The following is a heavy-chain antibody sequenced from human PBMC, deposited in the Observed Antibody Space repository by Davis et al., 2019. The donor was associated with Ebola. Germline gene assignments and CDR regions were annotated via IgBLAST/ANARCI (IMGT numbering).Heavy chain of an antibody. CDR3: AHGAGWLSDY. V-gene: IGHV2-5*01. CDR1: GFSLSSSAVG. J-gene: IGHJ4*02. CDR2: IYWNDDN. Sequence: SGPTLVTPTQTLTLTCTFSGFSLSSSAVGVTWIRQPPGKALEWLALIYWNDDNHYSPSVKSRLTITKDTSKNQVVLTMTNMDPSDTATYYCAHGAGWLSDYWSPGTLVTVSS. D-gene: IGHD6-19*01.